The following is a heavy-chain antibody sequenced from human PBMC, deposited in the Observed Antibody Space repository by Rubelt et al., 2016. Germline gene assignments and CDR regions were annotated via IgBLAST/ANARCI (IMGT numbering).Heavy chain of an antibody. J-gene: IGHJ4*02. CDR3: AKAKAFGDYGTFDY. CDR2: INWNGGST. CDR1: GFTFSSYG. D-gene: IGHD4-17*01. V-gene: IGHV3-20*04. Sequence: VQLVESGGGVVQPGRSLRLSCAASGFTFSSYGMHWVRQAPGKGLEWVSGINWNGGSTGYADSVKGRFTISRDNAKNSLYLQMNSLRAEDTAVYYCAKAKAFGDYGTFDYWGQGTLVTVSS.